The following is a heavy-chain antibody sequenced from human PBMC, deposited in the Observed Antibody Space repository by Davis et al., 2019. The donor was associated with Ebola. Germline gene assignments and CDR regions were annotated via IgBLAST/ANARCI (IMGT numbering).Heavy chain of an antibody. Sequence: GGSLRLSCAASGFTFDDYAMTWVRQAPGKGLEWVSGINWNGGSTGYADSVKGRFTISRDNAKNSLYLRLNSLRAEDTALYHCARERAVAYFDYWGQGTLVTVSS. CDR2: INWNGGST. CDR1: GFTFDDYA. V-gene: IGHV3-20*01. D-gene: IGHD6-19*01. J-gene: IGHJ4*02. CDR3: ARERAVAYFDY.